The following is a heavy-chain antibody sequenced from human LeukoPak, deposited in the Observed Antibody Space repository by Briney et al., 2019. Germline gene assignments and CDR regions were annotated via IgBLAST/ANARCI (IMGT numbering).Heavy chain of an antibody. CDR1: GGSITTSTYY. V-gene: IGHV4-39*02. J-gene: IGHJ4*02. Sequence: SETLSLTCTVSGGSITTSTYYWGWIRQPPGKGLDWIGSIYHTGSSYYNPSLQSRVTILLDTSKNLFSLRLSSVTATDTAVYYCAREHYYDSTAYLDWGQGTLVTVSS. CDR3: AREHYYDSTAYLD. D-gene: IGHD3-22*01. CDR2: IYHTGSS.